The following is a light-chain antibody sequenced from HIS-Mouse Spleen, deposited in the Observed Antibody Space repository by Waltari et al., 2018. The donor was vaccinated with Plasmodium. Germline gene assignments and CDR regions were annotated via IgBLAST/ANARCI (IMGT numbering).Light chain of an antibody. Sequence: QSALTQPRPVSRSPGQSVTIPCPRTRTHVGGYPHVSWYQQHPGTAPNLLIYDVCTRPSGVPDRFSGSKSGNTASLTISGLQAEDEADYYCCSYAGSYTWVFGGGTKLTVL. CDR3: CSYAGSYTWV. V-gene: IGLV2-11*01. CDR2: DVC. J-gene: IGLJ3*02. CDR1: RTHVGGYPH.